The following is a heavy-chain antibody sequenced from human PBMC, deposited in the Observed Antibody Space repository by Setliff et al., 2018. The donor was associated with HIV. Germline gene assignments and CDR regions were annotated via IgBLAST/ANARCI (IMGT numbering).Heavy chain of an antibody. Sequence: KPGGSLRLSCVASGFTFNNAWMNWVRQAPGKGLEWLGRIKKSSDGGKTDDASPVKGRFTISRDDSKNTLYLQMNSLKTEDTGVYFCATDNGPSYSMDIWGRGTTVTSP. CDR3: ATDNGPSYSMDI. D-gene: IGHD2-21*01. CDR1: GFTFNNAW. J-gene: IGHJ6*02. V-gene: IGHV3-15*01. CDR2: IKKSSDGGKT.